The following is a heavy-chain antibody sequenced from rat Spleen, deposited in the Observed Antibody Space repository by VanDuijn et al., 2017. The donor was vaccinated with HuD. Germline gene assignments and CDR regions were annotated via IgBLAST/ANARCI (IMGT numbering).Heavy chain of an antibody. CDR2: ISTGGGST. J-gene: IGHJ2*01. D-gene: IGHD1-12*01. CDR1: GFTFSNYY. CDR3: TTDLLYYADSALFDY. V-gene: IGHV5-27*01. Sequence: EVQLVESGGGLVQPGRSLKLSCAASGFTFSNYYMAWVRQAPTKGLEWVAYISTGGGSTYYRDSVKGRFTISRDNAKSTLYLQMDSLRSEDTATYYCTTDLLYYADSALFDYWGQGVMVTVSS.